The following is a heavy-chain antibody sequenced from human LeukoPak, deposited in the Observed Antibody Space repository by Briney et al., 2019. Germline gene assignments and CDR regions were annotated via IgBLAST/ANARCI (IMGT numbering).Heavy chain of an antibody. CDR1: GFSFSDST. Sequence: GGSLRLSCVASGFSFSDSTMSWVRQAAGKGLEWVAKMKEDGSDENYVDSVKGRFTISRDNARNSLHLQMKSLGAEDTAVYFCARGGAGGGYFPTWGQGILVIVSS. CDR3: ARGGAGGGYFPT. D-gene: IGHD3-16*01. V-gene: IGHV3-7*03. CDR2: MKEDGSDE. J-gene: IGHJ1*01.